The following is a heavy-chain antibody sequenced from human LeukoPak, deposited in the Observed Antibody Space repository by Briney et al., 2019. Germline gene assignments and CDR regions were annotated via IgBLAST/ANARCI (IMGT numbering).Heavy chain of an antibody. J-gene: IGHJ5*02. D-gene: IGHD2-2*02. CDR2: IYHSGST. V-gene: IGHV4-38-2*02. CDR1: GYSISSGYY. CDR3: ARGRPLSDTVVVPAAIGSDWFDP. Sequence: SETLSLTCTVSGYSISSGYYWGWIRQPPGKGLEWIGSIYHSGSTYYNPSLKSRVTISVDTSKNQFSLKLTSVTAADTAVYYCARGRPLSDTVVVPAAIGSDWFDPWGQGTLVTVSS.